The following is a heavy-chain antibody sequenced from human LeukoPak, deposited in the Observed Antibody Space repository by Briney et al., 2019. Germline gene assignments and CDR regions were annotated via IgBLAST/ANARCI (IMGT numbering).Heavy chain of an antibody. CDR1: GYSFILYG. CDR2: ISTSTGDT. V-gene: IGHV1-18*01. D-gene: IGHD3-22*01. CDR3: ARDGRLFGVIVVVPSYYFDY. J-gene: IGHJ4*02. Sequence: ASVKVSCKTSGYSFILYGISWVRQAPGQGPECMGWISTSTGDTKYTQKFQGRVTLTTDTSTSTAYMELRSLRSDDTAVYYCARDGRLFGVIVVVPSYYFDYWGQGTLVTVSS.